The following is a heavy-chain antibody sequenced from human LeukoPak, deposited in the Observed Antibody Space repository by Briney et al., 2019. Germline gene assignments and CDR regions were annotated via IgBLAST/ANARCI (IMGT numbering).Heavy chain of an antibody. Sequence: SETLSLTGAVYGGSFSGYYWSWIRQPPGKGLEWIGEINHSGSTNYNPSLKSRVTISVDTSKNQFSLKLSSVTAADTAVYYCARQQLVIYYYYGMDVWGQGTTVTVSS. CDR3: ARQQLVIYYYYGMDV. CDR2: INHSGST. D-gene: IGHD6-13*01. V-gene: IGHV4-34*01. CDR1: GGSFSGYY. J-gene: IGHJ6*02.